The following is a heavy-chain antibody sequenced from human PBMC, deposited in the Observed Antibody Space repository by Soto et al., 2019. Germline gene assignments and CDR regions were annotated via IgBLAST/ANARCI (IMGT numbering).Heavy chain of an antibody. CDR2: ISYDGSNK. D-gene: IGHD2-15*01. CDR3: ARVGGRHIVVVVAAQGGFDY. Sequence: GGSLRLSCAASGFTFSSYAMHWVRQAPGKGLEWVAVISYDGSNKYYADSVKGRFTISRDNSKNTLYLQMNSLRAEDTAVYYCARVGGRHIVVVVAAQGGFDYWGQGTLVTVSS. V-gene: IGHV3-30-3*01. CDR1: GFTFSSYA. J-gene: IGHJ4*02.